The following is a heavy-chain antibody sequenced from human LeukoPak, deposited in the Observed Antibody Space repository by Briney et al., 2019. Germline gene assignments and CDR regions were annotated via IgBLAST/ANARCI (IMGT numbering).Heavy chain of an antibody. CDR3: ARSRNYGDYVMGPRLAFDI. CDR1: GFTFSSYD. Sequence: PGGSLRLSCAASGFTFSSYDMHWFRQATGKGLEWVSAIGTAGDTYYPGSVKGRFTISRENAKNSLYLQMNSLRAGDTAVYYCARSRNYGDYVMGPRLAFDIWGQGTMVTVSS. D-gene: IGHD4-17*01. V-gene: IGHV3-13*01. J-gene: IGHJ3*02. CDR2: IGTAGDT.